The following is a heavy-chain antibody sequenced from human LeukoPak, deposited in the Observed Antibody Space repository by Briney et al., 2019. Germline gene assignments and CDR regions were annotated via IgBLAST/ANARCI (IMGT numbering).Heavy chain of an antibody. Sequence: PGGSLRLSCAASGFTFDDYGMSWVRQSPGKGLEWVSGINWNGGSTGYADSVKGRFTTYKDNAKKSLYLQMNSLRAEDTALYHCARVGAVAGTEDYWGQGTLVTVSS. J-gene: IGHJ4*02. V-gene: IGHV3-20*01. D-gene: IGHD6-19*01. CDR3: ARVGAVAGTEDY. CDR1: GFTFDDYG. CDR2: INWNGGST.